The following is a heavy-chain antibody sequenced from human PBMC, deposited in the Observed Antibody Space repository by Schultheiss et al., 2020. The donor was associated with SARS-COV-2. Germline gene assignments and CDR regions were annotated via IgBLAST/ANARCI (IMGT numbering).Heavy chain of an antibody. CDR1: GFVFWNYA. CDR3: ATTYYYDSSGYFGGGIDY. J-gene: IGHJ4*02. D-gene: IGHD3-22*01. Sequence: GGSLRLSCEASGFVFWNYAMYWVRQAPGKGLEWVSSISSSSSYIYYADSVKGRFTISRDNSKNTLYLQMSSLRAEDTAVYYCATTYYYDSSGYFGGGIDYWGQGTLVTVSS. CDR2: ISSSSSYI. V-gene: IGHV3-21*01.